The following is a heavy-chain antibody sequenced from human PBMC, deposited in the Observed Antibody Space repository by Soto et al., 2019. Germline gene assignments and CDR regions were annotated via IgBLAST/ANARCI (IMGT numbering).Heavy chain of an antibody. CDR3: XXXXXXXXXGXLDY. CDR2: IYYSGSS. CDR1: GGSISSGNYY. Sequence: QVQLQESGPGLVKPSQTLSLTCTVSGGSISSGNYYWSWIRQPPGKGLEWIGYIYYSGSSYYNPSLKSRATLSVDTSKNQFSLKLSSVTAADTAVYXXXXXXXXXXXGXLDYXGQGALVTVSS. J-gene: IGHJ4*02. V-gene: IGHV4-30-4*01.